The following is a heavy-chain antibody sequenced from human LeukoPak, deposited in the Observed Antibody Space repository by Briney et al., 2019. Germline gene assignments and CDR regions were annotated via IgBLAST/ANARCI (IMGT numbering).Heavy chain of an antibody. CDR3: ASGRDGPRYYGMDV. CDR2: ISYDGSNK. Sequence: PGRSLRLSCAASGFTFSSYGMHWVRQAPGKGLEWVAVISYDGSNKYYADSVKGRFTISRDNSKNTLYLQMNSLRAEDTAVYYCASGRDGPRYYGMDVWGQGTTVTVSS. V-gene: IGHV3-30*03. CDR1: GFTFSSYG. D-gene: IGHD5-24*01. J-gene: IGHJ6*02.